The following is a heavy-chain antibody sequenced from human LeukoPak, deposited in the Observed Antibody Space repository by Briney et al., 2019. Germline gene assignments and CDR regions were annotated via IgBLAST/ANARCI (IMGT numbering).Heavy chain of an antibody. J-gene: IGHJ5*02. CDR3: AKKYGNDPFDP. CDR2: IYSGGDT. D-gene: IGHD3-10*01. CDR1: GFTVSSNY. V-gene: IGHV3-53*04. Sequence: TGGSLRLSCAVSGFTVSSNYMSWVRQAPGKGLEWVSVIYSGGDTYYADSVKGRFTISRHNSKNTLYLQVNSLGVEDTAVYYCAKKYGNDPFDPWGQGTLVTVSS.